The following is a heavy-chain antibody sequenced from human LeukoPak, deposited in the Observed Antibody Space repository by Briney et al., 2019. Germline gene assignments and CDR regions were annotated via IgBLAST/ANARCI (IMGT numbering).Heavy chain of an antibody. CDR2: IYSGGNT. CDR3: ARGGFDAFDI. D-gene: IGHD3-16*01. J-gene: IGHJ3*02. CDR1: GFTVTSDY. V-gene: IGHV3-66*01. Sequence: GGSLRLSCAASGFTVTSDYMSWVRQAPGKGLEWVSVIYSGGNTFYADSVKGRSSISRDNPKNTLYLQMNSLRDEDTAVYYCARGGFDAFDIWGQGTMVTVSS.